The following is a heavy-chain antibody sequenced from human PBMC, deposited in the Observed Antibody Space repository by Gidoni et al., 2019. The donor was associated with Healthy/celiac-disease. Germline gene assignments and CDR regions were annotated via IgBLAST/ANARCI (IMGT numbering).Heavy chain of an antibody. CDR3: AKDRYCSSTSCYGWFDP. D-gene: IGHD2-2*01. CDR1: GFTFSSYA. V-gene: IGHV3-23*01. J-gene: IGHJ5*02. Sequence: EVQLLESGGGLVQPGGSLRLPCAPSGFTFSSYAMSWVRQAPGKGLEWVSAISGSGGSIYYADSVKGRFTISRDNSKNTLYLQMNSLRAEDTAVYYCAKDRYCSSTSCYGWFDPWGQGTLVTVSS. CDR2: ISGSGGSI.